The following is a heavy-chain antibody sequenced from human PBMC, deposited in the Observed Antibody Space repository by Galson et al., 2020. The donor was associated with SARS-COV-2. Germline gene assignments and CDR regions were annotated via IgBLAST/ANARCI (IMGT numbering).Heavy chain of an antibody. V-gene: IGHV1-18*01. CDR3: ARSARLILGFVVHPDFDY. CDR1: GYTFTSYG. J-gene: IGHJ4*02. D-gene: IGHD2-15*01. CDR2: ISAYNGNT. Sequence: ASVKVSCKASGYTFTSYGISWVRQAPGQGLEWMGWISAYNGNTNYAQKLQGRVTMTTDTSTSTAYMELRSLRSDDTAVYYCARSARLILGFVVHPDFDYWGQGTLVTVSS.